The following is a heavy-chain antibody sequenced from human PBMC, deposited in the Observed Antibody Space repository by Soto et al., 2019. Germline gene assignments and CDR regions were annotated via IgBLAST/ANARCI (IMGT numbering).Heavy chain of an antibody. D-gene: IGHD1-26*01. J-gene: IGHJ4*02. CDR2: IAGSGGDI. V-gene: IGHV3-23*01. Sequence: GGSLRLSCTASGFTFSNYWMTWVRQVPGKGLEWVSSIAGSGGDISYADSVKGRFTISRDNSKNTLYLQMDSLRAEDTAIYYCAKKYRGTYPFDYWGQGTLVTVSS. CDR3: AKKYRGTYPFDY. CDR1: GFTFSNYW.